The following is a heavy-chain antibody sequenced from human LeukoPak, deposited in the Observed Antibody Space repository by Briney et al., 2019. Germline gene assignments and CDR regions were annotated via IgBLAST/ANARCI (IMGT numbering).Heavy chain of an antibody. V-gene: IGHV3-23*01. CDR1: GFPFSDFS. J-gene: IGHJ4*02. D-gene: IGHD2-8*01. Sequence: GGSLRLSCATSGFPFSDFSMSWVRQAPGKGLEWISTTNSGGTSAYYAESVKGRFTISRDNSKNTLYLQMGSLRVEDTAVYYCAKQSYARSLGEGGPGTLVSVSS. CDR3: AKQSYARSLGE. CDR2: TNSGGTSA.